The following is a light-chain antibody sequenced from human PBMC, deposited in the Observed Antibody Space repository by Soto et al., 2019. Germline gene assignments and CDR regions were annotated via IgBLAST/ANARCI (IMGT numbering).Light chain of an antibody. CDR1: SSDVGGYTL. CDR2: EVT. J-gene: IGLJ2*01. Sequence: QSALTQPASVSGSPGQSITISCTGTSSDVGGYTLVSWYQQHPGKVPKLIIYEVTKRPSGVSNRFSGSKSGNTASLTISGLHAEDEADYYCCSYAGSATWVFGGGTKLTVL. V-gene: IGLV2-23*02. CDR3: CSYAGSATWV.